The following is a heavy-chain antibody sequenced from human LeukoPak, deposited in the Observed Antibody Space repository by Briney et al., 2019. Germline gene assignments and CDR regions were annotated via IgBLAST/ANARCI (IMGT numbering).Heavy chain of an antibody. CDR3: ARSYSNDYFDY. CDR2: INPNSGGT. D-gene: IGHD4-11*01. Sequence: ASVKVSCTASGYTFTGYYMHWVRQAPGQGLEWMGWINPNSGGTNYAQKFQGWVTMTRDTSISTAYMELSRLRSDDTAVYYCARSYSNDYFDYWGQGTLVTVSS. V-gene: IGHV1-2*04. J-gene: IGHJ4*02. CDR1: GYTFTGYY.